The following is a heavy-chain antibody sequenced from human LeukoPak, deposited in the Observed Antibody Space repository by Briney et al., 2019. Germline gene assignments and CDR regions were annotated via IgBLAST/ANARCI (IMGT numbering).Heavy chain of an antibody. J-gene: IGHJ4*02. Sequence: QPGGSLRLSCAASGFTFSRYAMHWVRQAPGKGLEWVAVISYDGSHKDYADSVKGRFTMSRDNSKNTLYLQMNSLRAEDTAVYHCARDLRSSGYYAFDYWGQGTLVTVSS. CDR1: GFTFSRYA. CDR2: ISYDGSHK. D-gene: IGHD3-22*01. CDR3: ARDLRSSGYYAFDY. V-gene: IGHV3-30*04.